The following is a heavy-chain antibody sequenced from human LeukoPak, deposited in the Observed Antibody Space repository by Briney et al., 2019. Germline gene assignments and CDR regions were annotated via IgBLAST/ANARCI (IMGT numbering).Heavy chain of an antibody. Sequence: PSETLSLTCTVSGGSISGYYWSWIRQPPGKGLEWIGEINHSGSTNYNPSLKSRVTISVDTSKNQFSLQLNSVTPEDTAVYYCARSGPYTFNSGYGGYWGQGTLVTVSS. V-gene: IGHV4-34*01. CDR2: INHSGST. CDR3: ARSGPYTFNSGYGGY. D-gene: IGHD5-12*01. J-gene: IGHJ4*02. CDR1: GGSISGYY.